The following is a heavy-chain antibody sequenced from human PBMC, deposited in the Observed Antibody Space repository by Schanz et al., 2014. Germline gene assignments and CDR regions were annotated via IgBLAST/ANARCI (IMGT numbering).Heavy chain of an antibody. D-gene: IGHD3-9*01. Sequence: WTWIRQPPGKGLEWIGYIYYSGRTNYNPSLRSRVTISVDTSKNQFSLKLSSVTAADTAVYYCARQILIGAFDIWGQGTMVTVSS. V-gene: IGHV4-59*08. CDR3: ARQILIGAFDI. J-gene: IGHJ3*02. CDR2: IYYSGRT.